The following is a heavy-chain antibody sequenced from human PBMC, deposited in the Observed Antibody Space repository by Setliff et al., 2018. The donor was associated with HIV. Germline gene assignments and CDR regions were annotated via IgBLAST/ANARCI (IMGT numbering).Heavy chain of an antibody. J-gene: IGHJ4*02. CDR2: IIHSGST. Sequence: SETLSLTCTVSGGSINRSYWSWIRQPPGKGLEWIGEIIHSGSTNYNPSLKSRVTISVDTSKNQFSLKLSSVAAADTAVYYCARGGYRDGYDYWGQGTLVTVSS. CDR1: GGSINRSY. D-gene: IGHD5-18*01. CDR3: ARGGYRDGYDY. V-gene: IGHV4-34*12.